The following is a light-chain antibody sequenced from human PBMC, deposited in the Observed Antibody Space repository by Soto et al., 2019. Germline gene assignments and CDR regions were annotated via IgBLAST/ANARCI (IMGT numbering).Light chain of an antibody. V-gene: IGKV4-1*01. CDR2: WAS. Sequence: DIVMTQSPDSLAVSLGERATINCKSSQSVLYSSNNKSYLAWYQQKPGQPPKLLIYWASTRESGVPDRFSGSWSGTDFTLTSSSLQAEDVAVYYCQQYYSTPWTFGQGTKVEIK. CDR3: QQYYSTPWT. J-gene: IGKJ1*01. CDR1: QSVLYSSNNKSY.